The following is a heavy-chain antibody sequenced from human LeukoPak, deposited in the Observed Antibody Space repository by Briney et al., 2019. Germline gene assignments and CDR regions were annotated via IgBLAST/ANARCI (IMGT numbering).Heavy chain of an antibody. CDR2: IYNDGSST. CDR1: RFTFSNYW. J-gene: IGHJ4*02. CDR3: ARCSGWAFKN. Sequence: PGGSLRLSCAASRFTFSNYWMHWVRQAPGKGLVWVSRIYNDGSSTSYADSVKGRFTISRDSAKNSLYLQMDSLRAEDTAIYYCARCSGWAFKNWGQGTLVTVSS. V-gene: IGHV3-74*01. D-gene: IGHD6-19*01.